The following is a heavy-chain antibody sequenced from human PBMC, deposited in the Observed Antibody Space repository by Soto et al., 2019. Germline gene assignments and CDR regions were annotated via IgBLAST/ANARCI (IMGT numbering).Heavy chain of an antibody. Sequence: QVKLQESGPGLVKPSQTLSLTCTVSGGSISSGDYYWSWIRQPPGKGLEWIGYIYYSGSSYYNPSLKSRVTTSEDTSKTQFSLKLSSVTAADTAVYYCARADWPITSSGYAFDIWGQGTMVTVSS. CDR3: ARADWPITSSGYAFDI. CDR2: IYYSGSS. V-gene: IGHV4-30-4*01. CDR1: GGSISSGDYY. D-gene: IGHD2-2*01. J-gene: IGHJ3*02.